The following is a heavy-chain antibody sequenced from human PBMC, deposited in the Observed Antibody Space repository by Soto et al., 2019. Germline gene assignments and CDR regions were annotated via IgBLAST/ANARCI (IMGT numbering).Heavy chain of an antibody. CDR3: ARGIPLHYFVVVVAAAHDYYYGMDV. D-gene: IGHD2-15*01. CDR2: INPNSGGT. Sequence: GASVKVSCKASGYTFTGYYMHWVRQAPGQGLEWLGWINPNSGGTNYAQKFQGRVSMTRDTSISTAYMELSRLRSEDTAVYYCARGIPLHYFVVVVAAAHDYYYGMDVWGQGTTVTVSS. J-gene: IGHJ6*02. V-gene: IGHV1-2*02. CDR1: GYTFTGYY.